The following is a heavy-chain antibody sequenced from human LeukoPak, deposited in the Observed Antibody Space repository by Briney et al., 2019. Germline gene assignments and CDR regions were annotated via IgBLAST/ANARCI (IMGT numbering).Heavy chain of an antibody. CDR1: GFTFSSYG. CDR3: AKDAGPADEYFQH. J-gene: IGHJ1*01. CDR2: ISYDGSNK. V-gene: IGHV3-30*18. Sequence: GRSLRLSCAASGFTFSSYGMHWVRQAPGKGLEWVAVISYDGSNKYYADSVKGRFTISRDNSKNTLYLQMNSLRAEDTAVYYCAKDAGPADEYFQHWGQGTLVTVSS.